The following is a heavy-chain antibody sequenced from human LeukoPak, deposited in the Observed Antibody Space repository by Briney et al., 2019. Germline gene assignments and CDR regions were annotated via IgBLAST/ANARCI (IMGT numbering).Heavy chain of an antibody. D-gene: IGHD1-14*01. CDR3: ARHKMTITQGYYYYGMDV. J-gene: IGHJ6*02. V-gene: IGHV1-2*02. CDR1: GYTFTGYY. Sequence: ASVKVSCKASGYTFTGYYMHWVRQAPGQGLEWMGWINPNSGGTNYAQKFQGRVTMTRDTSISTAYMELSRLRSDDTAVYYCARHKMTITQGYYYYGMDVWGQGTTVTVSS. CDR2: INPNSGGT.